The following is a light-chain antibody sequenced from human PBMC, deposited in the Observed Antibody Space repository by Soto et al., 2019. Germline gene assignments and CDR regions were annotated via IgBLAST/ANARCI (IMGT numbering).Light chain of an antibody. Sequence: EMVLTQSPATLSLSPGESATLSCRASQNVGHNFAWYQQKSGQPPRLLIHTASSRAPGIPARFSGYVSRTDFTLTISSLESEVIAVYYCQERRRWPRATFGGGTKVEIK. J-gene: IGKJ4*01. V-gene: IGKV3-11*01. CDR2: TAS. CDR3: QERRRWPRAT. CDR1: QNVGHN.